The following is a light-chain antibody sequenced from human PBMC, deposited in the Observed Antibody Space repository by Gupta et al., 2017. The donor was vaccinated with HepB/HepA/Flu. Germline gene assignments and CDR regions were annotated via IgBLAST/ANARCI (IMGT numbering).Light chain of an antibody. CDR3: SSYSSISFHFV. CDR1: NTDIGGYNY. J-gene: IGLJ1*01. V-gene: IGLV2-14*03. Sequence: ALTPPAPASTSPGPPITISCPGTNTDIGGYNYVSWYQRYPAKAPQLIIYDVTNRPSGISNRFSGSKSGTTASLTISGLEAEDEAEYFCSSYSSISFHFVFGGGTKVTVL. CDR2: DVT.